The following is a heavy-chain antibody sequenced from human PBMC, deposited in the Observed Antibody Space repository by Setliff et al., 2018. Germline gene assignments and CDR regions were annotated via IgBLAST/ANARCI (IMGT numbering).Heavy chain of an antibody. J-gene: IGHJ3*02. CDR2: IYYSGST. Sequence: SETLSLTCTVSGASLRSGSNYWGWFRQPPGKGLEWIGYIYYSGSTNYNPSLMSRVSISVDTSKNQFSLKLRSVTAADTAVYYCARGRMRGSCSGPSCTYDPFDIWGQGTPVTVSS. CDR3: ARGRMRGSCSGPSCTYDPFDI. CDR1: GASLRSGSNY. D-gene: IGHD2-2*01. V-gene: IGHV4-61*01.